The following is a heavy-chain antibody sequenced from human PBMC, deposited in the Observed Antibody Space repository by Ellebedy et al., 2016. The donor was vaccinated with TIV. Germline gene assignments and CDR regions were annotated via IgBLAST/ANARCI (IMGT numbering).Heavy chain of an antibody. V-gene: IGHV1-3*01. Sequence: ASVKVSCEASGYTFTSCAMHWVRQAPGQRLEWMGWINAGNGNTKYSQKFQGRVTITRDTSASTAYMELSSLRSEDTAVYYCARAFLLVVAATDNWFDPWGQGTLVTVSS. J-gene: IGHJ5*02. CDR1: GYTFTSCA. D-gene: IGHD2-15*01. CDR2: INAGNGNT. CDR3: ARAFLLVVAATDNWFDP.